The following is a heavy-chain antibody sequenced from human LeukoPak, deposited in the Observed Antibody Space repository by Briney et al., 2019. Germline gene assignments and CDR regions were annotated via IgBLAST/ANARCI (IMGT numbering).Heavy chain of an antibody. CDR2: IHYTGNT. CDR3: AKYGQYNFDY. J-gene: IGHJ4*02. D-gene: IGHD2/OR15-2a*01. CDR1: GVSISSSY. Sequence: SETLSLTCTVSGVSISSSYWSWIRQPPGKGLEWIGFIHYTGNTNHNPSLKNRVTISVDTSMNQFSLKLSSVTAADTAIYYCAKYGQYNFDYWGQGTLVTVSS. V-gene: IGHV4-59*01.